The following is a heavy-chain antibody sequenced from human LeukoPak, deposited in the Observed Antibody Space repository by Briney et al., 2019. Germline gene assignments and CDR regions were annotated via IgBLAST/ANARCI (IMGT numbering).Heavy chain of an antibody. Sequence: GRSLRLSCAASGFTFSSYGMHWVRQAPGKGLEWVSVIYSGGSTYYADSVKGRFTISRDNSKNTLYLQMNSLRAEDTAVYYCARLRRSSWYHEYFQRWGQGTLVTVSS. CDR2: IYSGGST. D-gene: IGHD6-13*01. CDR1: GFTFSSYG. V-gene: IGHV3-66*04. J-gene: IGHJ1*01. CDR3: ARLRRSSWYHEYFQR.